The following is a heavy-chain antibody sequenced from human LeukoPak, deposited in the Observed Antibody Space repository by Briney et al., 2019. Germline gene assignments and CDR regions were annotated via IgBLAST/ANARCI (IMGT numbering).Heavy chain of an antibody. V-gene: IGHV3-23*01. CDR1: GFTFSSYS. Sequence: GGSLTLSCAASGFTFSSYSMNWVRQAPGKGLEWVSAISGSGGSTYYADSVKGRFTISRDNSKNTLYLQMNSLRAEDTAVYYCAKALGYSSSWYIVDYWGQGTLVSVSS. J-gene: IGHJ4*02. D-gene: IGHD6-13*01. CDR2: ISGSGGST. CDR3: AKALGYSSSWYIVDY.